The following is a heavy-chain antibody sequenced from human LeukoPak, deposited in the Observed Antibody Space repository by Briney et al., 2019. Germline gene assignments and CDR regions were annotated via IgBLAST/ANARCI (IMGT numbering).Heavy chain of an antibody. CDR2: IYTSGST. CDR1: GGSISSYY. V-gene: IGHV4-4*07. Sequence: SETLSLTCTVSGGSISSYYWSWIRQPAGKELEWIGRIYTSGSTNYNPSLKSRVTMSVDTSKNQFSLKLSSVTAADTAVYYCARDQLLWFGELFGMDVWGQGTTVTVSS. J-gene: IGHJ6*02. D-gene: IGHD3-10*01. CDR3: ARDQLLWFGELFGMDV.